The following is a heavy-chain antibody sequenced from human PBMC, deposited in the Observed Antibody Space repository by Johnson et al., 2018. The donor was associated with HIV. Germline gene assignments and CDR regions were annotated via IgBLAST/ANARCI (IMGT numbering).Heavy chain of an antibody. V-gene: IGHV3-20*04. D-gene: IGHD5-18*01. CDR2: INWNGGSI. J-gene: IGHJ3*01. CDR1: GFIFDDHG. Sequence: VQLVESGGGLVQPGGSLRLSCAASGFIFDDHGMTWVRQAPGKGLEWVSGINWNGGSIGYADSVKGRFTISRDNAKNSLYLQMNSLRGEDTALYYCAKVGGYSYGESWGQGTMVTVSS. CDR3: AKVGGYSYGES.